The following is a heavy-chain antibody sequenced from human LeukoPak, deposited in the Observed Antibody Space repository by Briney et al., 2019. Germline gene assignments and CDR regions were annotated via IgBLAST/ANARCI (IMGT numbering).Heavy chain of an antibody. CDR3: ARARTYYDDLDV. J-gene: IGHJ6*03. CDR2: IYYSGST. V-gene: IGHV4-59*08. Sequence: SETLSLTCTVSGGSISSYYWSWIRQPPGKGLEWIGYIYYSGSTNYNPSLKSRVTISVDTSKNQFSLKLSSVTAADTAVYYCARARTYYDDLDVWGKGTTVTVSS. CDR1: GGSISSYY.